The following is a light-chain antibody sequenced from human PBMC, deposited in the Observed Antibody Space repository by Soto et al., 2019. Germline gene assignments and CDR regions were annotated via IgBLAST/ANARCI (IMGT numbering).Light chain of an antibody. J-gene: IGKJ1*01. V-gene: IGKV3-15*01. CDR3: QQYHNWWT. CDR2: GAS. CDR1: QSVSSN. Sequence: IEMTQSPATLSVFPGERSTLSCRASQSVSSNLVWYQQKPGQAPRLLIYGASTRVTGIPARFSGSGSGTEFTLTISSLQSEDFAVYYCQQYHNWWTFGQGTKVDIK.